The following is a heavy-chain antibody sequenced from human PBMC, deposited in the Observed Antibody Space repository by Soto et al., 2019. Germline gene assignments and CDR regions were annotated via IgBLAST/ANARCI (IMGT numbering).Heavy chain of an antibody. Sequence: QVQLVQSGAEVKKPGASVKVSCKASGYTFTSYGISWVRQAPGQGLEWMGWISAYNGNTNYAQKLQGRVTMTTDTSTSTAYMELRSLSCYDTSVYYCARVGYPGRYFDWFWYFDLWGRGTLVTVAS. CDR1: GYTFTSYG. CDR3: ARVGYPGRYFDWFWYFDL. CDR2: ISAYNGNT. V-gene: IGHV1-18*01. D-gene: IGHD3-9*01. J-gene: IGHJ2*01.